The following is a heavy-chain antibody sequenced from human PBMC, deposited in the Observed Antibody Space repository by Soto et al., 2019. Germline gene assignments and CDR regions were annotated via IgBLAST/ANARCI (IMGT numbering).Heavy chain of an antibody. J-gene: IGHJ5*02. CDR1: ENIYSDNNAN. D-gene: IGHD2-8*01. V-gene: IGHV6-1*01. CDR2: TYYRSKWYN. Sequence: QTLVLSCSMSENIYSDNNANCAWRKQSQSRGLEWLGRTYYRSKWYNDYAVSVKSRITINPDTSNNQLSLQLNSLTPDDTAVYYCERLIGNSWLDPWGQGTLVTFSS. CDR3: ERLIGNSWLDP.